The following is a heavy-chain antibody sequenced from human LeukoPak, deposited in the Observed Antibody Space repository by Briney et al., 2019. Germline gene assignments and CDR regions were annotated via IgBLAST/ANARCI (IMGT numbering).Heavy chain of an antibody. Sequence: PGGSLRLSCAASGFTFSSYEMNWVRQAPGKGLEWVSYISSSGSTIYYADSVKGRFTISRDNAKNSLYLQMNSLRAEDTAVYYCARGRNAGYCSSWFRLFDYWGQGTLVTVSS. D-gene: IGHD6-13*01. CDR1: GFTFSSYE. V-gene: IGHV3-48*03. CDR3: ARGRNAGYCSSWFRLFDY. J-gene: IGHJ4*02. CDR2: ISSSGSTI.